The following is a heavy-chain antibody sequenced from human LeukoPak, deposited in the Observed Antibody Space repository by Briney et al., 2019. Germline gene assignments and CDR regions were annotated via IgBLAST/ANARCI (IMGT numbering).Heavy chain of an antibody. Sequence: ASVKVSCKASGGTFSSYAISWVRQAPGQGLEWMGWINPNSGGTNYAQKFQGWVTMTRDTSISTAYMELSRLRSDDTAVYYCARSSYGSGENWFDPWGQGTLVTVSS. CDR2: INPNSGGT. D-gene: IGHD3-10*01. CDR3: ARSSYGSGENWFDP. J-gene: IGHJ5*02. CDR1: GGTFSSYA. V-gene: IGHV1-2*04.